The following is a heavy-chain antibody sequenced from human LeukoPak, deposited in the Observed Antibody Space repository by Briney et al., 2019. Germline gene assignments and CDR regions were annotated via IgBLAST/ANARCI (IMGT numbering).Heavy chain of an antibody. CDR2: IYPGDSDT. J-gene: IGHJ3*02. V-gene: IGHV5-51*01. Sequence: GESLKISCKGSGYSFTSYWIGWVRQMPGKGLEWMGIIYPGDSDTRYSPSFQGQVTISADKSISTAYLQWGSLKASDTAMYYCARGSRVFAHYDSSGYYSAFDIWGQGTMVTVSS. D-gene: IGHD3-22*01. CDR1: GYSFTSYW. CDR3: ARGSRVFAHYDSSGYYSAFDI.